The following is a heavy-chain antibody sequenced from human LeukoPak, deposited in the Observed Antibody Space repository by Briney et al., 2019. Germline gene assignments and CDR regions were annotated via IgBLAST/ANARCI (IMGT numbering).Heavy chain of an antibody. J-gene: IGHJ4*02. D-gene: IGHD1-26*01. CDR1: GGSIRSYY. V-gene: IGHV4-59*08. CDR2: IYYSGST. CDR3: ARHGSGTFYRPFDYWGQGTLGTVSSGQSSSGSFYWPFDY. Sequence: SETLSLTCTVSGGSIRSYYWSWIRQPPGKGLEWIGYIYYSGSTNYNPSLMSRVTISVDTSKNQFSLKLSSVTAADTAVYYCARHGSGTFYRPFDYWGQGTLGTVSSGQSSSGSFYWPFDYWGQGTLVTVSS.